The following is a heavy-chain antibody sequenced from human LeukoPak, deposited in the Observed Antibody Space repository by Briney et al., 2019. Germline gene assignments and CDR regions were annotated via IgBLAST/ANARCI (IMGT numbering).Heavy chain of an antibody. D-gene: IGHD3-3*01. J-gene: IGHJ6*02. V-gene: IGHV7-4-1*02. CDR3: ARRYYDFLSDLYGMDV. CDR1: GYSFTSYA. CDR2: INTNTGNP. Sequence: GASVKVSCKSSGYSFTSYAMNWVRQAPGQGLEWMGWINTNTGNPTYAQGFTGRFVFSLGTSVSTAYLQISSLKAEDTAMYYCARRYYDFLSDLYGMDVWGQGTTVTVSS.